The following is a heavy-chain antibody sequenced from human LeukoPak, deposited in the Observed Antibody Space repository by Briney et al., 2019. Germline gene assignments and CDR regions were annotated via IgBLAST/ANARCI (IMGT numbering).Heavy chain of an antibody. CDR3: ARGSSAALITIFDS. CDR1: GGSISRYY. J-gene: IGHJ4*02. Sequence: PSETLSLTCTVSGGSISRYYWSWIRQPAGKGLEWIGRISTSGITNCNPSLKSRVTMSVDTSKNQFSLKLSSVTAADTAVYFCARGSSAALITIFDSWGQGTLVIVSS. CDR2: ISTSGIT. D-gene: IGHD2-2*01. V-gene: IGHV4-4*07.